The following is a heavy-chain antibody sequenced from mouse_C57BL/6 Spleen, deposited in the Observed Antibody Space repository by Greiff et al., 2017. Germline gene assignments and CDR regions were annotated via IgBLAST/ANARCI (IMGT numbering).Heavy chain of an antibody. D-gene: IGHD1-1*01. CDR3: ARSRVTTVVATPYAMDY. CDR1: GYTFTSYW. J-gene: IGHJ4*01. V-gene: IGHV1-69*01. Sequence: QVQLQQPGAELVMPGASVKLSCKASGYTFTSYWMHWVKQRPGQGLEWIGEIDPSDSYTNYNQKFKGNSTLTVDKSSSTAYMQLSSLTSEDSAVYYCARSRVTTVVATPYAMDYWGQGTSVTVSS. CDR2: IDPSDSYT.